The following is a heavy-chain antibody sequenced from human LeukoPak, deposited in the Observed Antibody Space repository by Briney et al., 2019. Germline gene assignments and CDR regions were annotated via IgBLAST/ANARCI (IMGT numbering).Heavy chain of an antibody. CDR2: MNPNSGNT. Sequence: GASVKVSCKASGYTFTGYYMHWVRQATGQGLEWMGWMNPNSGNTGYAQKFQGRVTITRNTSISTAYMELSSLRSEDTAVYYCAKRPYHLTLTYDAFDIWGQGTMVTVSS. CDR1: GYTFTGYY. V-gene: IGHV1-8*03. J-gene: IGHJ3*02. D-gene: IGHD3-9*01. CDR3: AKRPYHLTLTYDAFDI.